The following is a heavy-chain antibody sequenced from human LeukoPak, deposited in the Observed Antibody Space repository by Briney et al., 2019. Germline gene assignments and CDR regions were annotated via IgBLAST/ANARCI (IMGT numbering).Heavy chain of an antibody. Sequence: QSGGSLRLSCAASGFTFSSHAMSWVRQAPGKGLEWVSGISASGGSTYYADSVKGWFIVSRDISRNTLDLQMNSLRAEDTAVYYCAKVMPSGSYYYWGQGTLVTVSS. CDR2: ISASGGST. V-gene: IGHV3-23*01. D-gene: IGHD1-26*01. CDR1: GFTFSSHA. J-gene: IGHJ4*02. CDR3: AKVMPSGSYYY.